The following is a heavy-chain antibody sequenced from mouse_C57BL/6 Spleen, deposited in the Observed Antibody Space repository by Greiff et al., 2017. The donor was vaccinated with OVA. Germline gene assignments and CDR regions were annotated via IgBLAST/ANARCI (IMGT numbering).Heavy chain of an antibody. J-gene: IGHJ2*01. CDR2: INPSTGGT. Sequence: EVQLQQSGPELVKPGASVKISCKASGYSFTGYYMHWVKQSSEKSLEWIGEINPSTGGTSYNQKFKGKATLTVDKSSSTAYMPLKSLTSEDSAVYYCARRGQLRLPYYWGQGTTLTVSS. D-gene: IGHD3-2*02. CDR1: GYSFTGYY. CDR3: ARRGQLRLPYY. V-gene: IGHV1-43*01.